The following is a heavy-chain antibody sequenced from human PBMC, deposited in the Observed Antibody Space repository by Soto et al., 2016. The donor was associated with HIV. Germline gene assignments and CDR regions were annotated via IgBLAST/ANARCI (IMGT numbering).Heavy chain of an antibody. V-gene: IGHV3-15*01. CDR1: GFTFSNAW. J-gene: IGHJ4*02. D-gene: IGHD2-15*01. Sequence: EVQLVESGGGLVKPGGSLRLSCAASGFTFSNAWMTWVRQAPGKGLEWVGRVKGKKDGETRDYAAFAKGRFTISRDESESMAYLQINSLEAEDTAVYYCTTDPRYWGQGTLVTVSS. CDR3: TTDPRY. CDR2: VKGKKDGETR.